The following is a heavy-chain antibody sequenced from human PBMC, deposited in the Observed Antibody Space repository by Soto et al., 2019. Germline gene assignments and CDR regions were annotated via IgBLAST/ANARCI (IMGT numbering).Heavy chain of an antibody. D-gene: IGHD6-13*01. V-gene: IGHV4-59*08. CDR1: GGSISSYY. CDR3: ARLPCTYSSSCNDY. Sequence: SETLSLTCTVSGGSISSYYWSWIRQPPGKGLEWIGYIYYSGSTNYNSSLKSRVTISVDTSKNQFSLKLSSVTAADTAVYYCARLPCTYSSSCNDYWGQGTLVTVSS. J-gene: IGHJ4*02. CDR2: IYYSGST.